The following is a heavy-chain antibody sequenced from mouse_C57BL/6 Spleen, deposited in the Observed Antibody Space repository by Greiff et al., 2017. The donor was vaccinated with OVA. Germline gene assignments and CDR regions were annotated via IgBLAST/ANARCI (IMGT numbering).Heavy chain of an antibody. CDR3: ARELGQGYYYAMDY. Sequence: QVQLKESGAELARPGASVKLSCKASGYTFTSYGISWVKQRPGQGLEWIGEIYPRSGNTYYNEKFKGKATLTADKSSSTAYMELRSLTSEDSAVYFCARELGQGYYYAMDYWGQGTSVTVSS. J-gene: IGHJ4*01. V-gene: IGHV1-81*01. CDR1: GYTFTSYG. CDR2: IYPRSGNT. D-gene: IGHD4-1*01.